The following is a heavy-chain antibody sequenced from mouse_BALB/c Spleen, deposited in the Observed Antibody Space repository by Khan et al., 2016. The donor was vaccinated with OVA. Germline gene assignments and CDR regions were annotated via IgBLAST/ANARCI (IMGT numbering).Heavy chain of an antibody. CDR1: GFTFSSYA. J-gene: IGHJ1*01. Sequence: EVQLVESGGDLVKPGGSLKLSCAASGFTFSSYAMSWVRQTPEKRLEWVATISNGGTYTYYPDSVKGRFTISRDNAKNTLDLQMSSLRSEDTAMYYCARPPITTVVATSYGFFDVWGAGTTVTVST. V-gene: IGHV5-9-3*01. CDR3: ARPPITTVVATSYGFFDV. D-gene: IGHD1-1*01. CDR2: ISNGGTYT.